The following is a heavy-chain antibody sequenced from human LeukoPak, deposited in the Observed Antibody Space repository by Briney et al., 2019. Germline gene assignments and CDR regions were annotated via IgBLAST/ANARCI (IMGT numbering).Heavy chain of an antibody. Sequence: SETLSLTCTVSGGSISSSSYYWGWIRQPPGKGLEWIGSIYYSGSTYYNPSLKSRVTISVDTSKNQFSLKLSSVTAADTAVYYCVRCGLFGHVVPAAILDYWGQGTLVTVSS. D-gene: IGHD2-2*01. CDR3: VRCGLFGHVVPAAILDY. CDR2: IYYSGST. CDR1: GGSISSSSYY. V-gene: IGHV4-39*07. J-gene: IGHJ4*02.